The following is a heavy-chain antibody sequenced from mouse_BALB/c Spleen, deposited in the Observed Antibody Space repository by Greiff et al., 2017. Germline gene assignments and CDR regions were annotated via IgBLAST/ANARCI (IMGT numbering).Heavy chain of an antibody. D-gene: IGHD1-1*01. V-gene: IGHV2-5-1*01. Sequence: VKLQESGPSLVQPSQSLSITCTVSGFSLTSYGVHWVRQSPGKGLEWLGVIWRGGSTDYNVAFMSRLSITKDNSKSQVFFKMNSLQADDTAIYYCAKNDFITTVVAKEGYFDVWGAGTTVTVSS. J-gene: IGHJ1*01. CDR2: IWRGGST. CDR3: AKNDFITTVVAKEGYFDV. CDR1: GFSLTSYG.